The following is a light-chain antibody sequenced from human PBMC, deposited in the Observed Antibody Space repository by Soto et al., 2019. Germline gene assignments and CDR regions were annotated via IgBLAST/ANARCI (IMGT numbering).Light chain of an antibody. Sequence: LTQPPSASGTPGQRVIISCSGSGSNVGRNTVSWYQQLPGTAPKLLIYSDNQRPSGVPDRLSASKSGTSASLAISGLQSEDEADYYCAVWDDSLNGRVFGGGTKVTVL. CDR1: GSNVGRNT. J-gene: IGLJ3*02. V-gene: IGLV1-44*01. CDR3: AVWDDSLNGRV. CDR2: SDN.